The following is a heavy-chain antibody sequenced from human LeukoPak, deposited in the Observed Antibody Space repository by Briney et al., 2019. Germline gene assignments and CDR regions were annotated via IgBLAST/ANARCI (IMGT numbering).Heavy chain of an antibody. D-gene: IGHD2-15*01. CDR1: GGTFSSYA. Sequence: GASVKVSCKASGGTFSSYAISWVRQAPGQGLEWMGGIIPIFGTANYAQKFQGRVTITADESTSTAYMELSSLRSEDTAVYYCARESLAMVVAATPGAFDIWGQGTMVTVSS. CDR3: ARESLAMVVAATPGAFDI. CDR2: IIPIFGTA. V-gene: IGHV1-69*13. J-gene: IGHJ3*02.